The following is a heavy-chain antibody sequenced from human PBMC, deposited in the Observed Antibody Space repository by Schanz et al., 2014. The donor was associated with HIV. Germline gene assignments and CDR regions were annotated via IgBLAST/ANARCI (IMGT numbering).Heavy chain of an antibody. CDR2: ISYDGSNK. D-gene: IGHD3-22*01. V-gene: IGHV3-30-3*01. CDR3: ARDVSHDSSGHYSDYYYGMDV. Sequence: QVQLVESGGGVVQPGRSLRLSCAASGFTFSSYAMHWVRQAPGKGLEWEAVISYDGSNKNYADSVKGRFTISRDNSKNTLYLQMNSLRAEDTAVYYCARDVSHDSSGHYSDYYYGMDVWGQGTTVTVSS. CDR1: GFTFSSYA. J-gene: IGHJ6*02.